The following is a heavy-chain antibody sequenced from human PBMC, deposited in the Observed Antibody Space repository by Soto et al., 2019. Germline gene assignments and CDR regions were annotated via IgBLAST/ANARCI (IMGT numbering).Heavy chain of an antibody. V-gene: IGHV4-34*01. CDR2: INHSGST. CDR1: GGSFSGYY. CDR3: ARDKITGLVDY. Sequence: QVQLQQWGAGLLKPSETLSLTCAVYGGSFSGYYWTWIRQPPRTGLEWIGEINHSGSTNYNPSLKSPVTISVDTSKNQFSLKLTSVTAADTAVYYCARDKITGLVDYWGQGTLVTVSS. J-gene: IGHJ4*02. D-gene: IGHD2-8*02.